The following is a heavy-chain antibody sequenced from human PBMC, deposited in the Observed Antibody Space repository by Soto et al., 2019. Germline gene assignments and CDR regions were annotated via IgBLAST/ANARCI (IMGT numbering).Heavy chain of an antibody. CDR3: ARDGGTLPASFLDY. V-gene: IGHV3-33*01. D-gene: IGHD3-10*01. CDR1: GFTFSSYG. J-gene: IGHJ4*02. CDR2: IWYDGSNK. Sequence: LRLSCAASGFTFSSYGMHWVRQAPGKGLEWVAVIWYDGSNKYYADSVKGRFTISRDNSKNTLYLQMNSLRAEDTAVYYCARDGGTLPASFLDYWGQGTLVTVSS.